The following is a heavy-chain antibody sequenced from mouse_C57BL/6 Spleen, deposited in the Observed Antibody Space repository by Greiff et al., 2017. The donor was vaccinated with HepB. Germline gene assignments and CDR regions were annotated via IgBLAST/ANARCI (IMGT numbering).Heavy chain of an antibody. V-gene: IGHV1-64*01. CDR3: ASHYYGSSSLYAMDY. J-gene: IGHJ4*01. CDR2: IHPNSGST. CDR1: GYTFTSYW. Sequence: QVQLQQPGAELVKPGASVKLSCKASGYTFTSYWMHWVQQRPGQGLEWIGMIHPNSGSTNYNEKFKSKATLTVDKSSSTAYMQLSSLTSEDSAVYYCASHYYGSSSLYAMDYWGQGTSVTVSS. D-gene: IGHD1-1*01.